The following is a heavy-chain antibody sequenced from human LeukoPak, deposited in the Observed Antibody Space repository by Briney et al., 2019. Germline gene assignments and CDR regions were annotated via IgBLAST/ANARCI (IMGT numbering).Heavy chain of an antibody. J-gene: IGHJ4*02. D-gene: IGHD4-23*01. CDR1: GFTFSSYA. Sequence: GGSLRLSCAASGFTFSSYAMSWVRQAPGKGLEWVSAISGSAGSTYYADSVKGRFTISRDNTKNTLFLQMNSLRAEDTALYYCAKDRSGGNYATFDCWGQGTLVTVSS. CDR3: AKDRSGGNYATFDC. CDR2: ISGSAGST. V-gene: IGHV3-23*01.